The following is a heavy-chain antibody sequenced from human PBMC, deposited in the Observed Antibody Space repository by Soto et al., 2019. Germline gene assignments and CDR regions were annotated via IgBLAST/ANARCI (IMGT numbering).Heavy chain of an antibody. Sequence: QVRLVQSGAEAKRPGSSVKVSCKASGGTFDNYVLNWVRQAPGQGLEWVGGIIPSSETTNYAQKIQGRLTITAAANIVYMQLSSIRSDDTAIYYCARQHVSSLHFLRFDYWGQGTLVTVSS. J-gene: IGHJ4*02. CDR3: ARQHVSSLHFLRFDY. D-gene: IGHD3-3*02. V-gene: IGHV1-69*01. CDR2: IIPSSETT. CDR1: GGTFDNYV.